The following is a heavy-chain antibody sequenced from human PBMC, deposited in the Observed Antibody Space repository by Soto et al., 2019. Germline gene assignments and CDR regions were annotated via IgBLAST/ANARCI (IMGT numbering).Heavy chain of an antibody. V-gene: IGHV2-5*01. J-gene: IGHJ4*02. CDR2: IYWNDDK. CDR1: GFSLSTSGVG. D-gene: IGHD4-17*01. CDR3: AHTPPTVTGFDY. Sequence: QITLKESGPPLVKPTQTLTLTCTFSGFSLSTSGVGVGWIRQPPGKALEWLALIYWNDDKRYSPSLKSRLTITKDTSKNQVVLTMTNMDPVDTATYYCAHTPPTVTGFDYWGQGTLVTVSS.